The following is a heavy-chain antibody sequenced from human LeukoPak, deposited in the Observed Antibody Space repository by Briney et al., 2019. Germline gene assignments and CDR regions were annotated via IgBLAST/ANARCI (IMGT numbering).Heavy chain of an antibody. Sequence: AGGSLRLSCAASGFTVSSNYMSWVRQAPGKGLEWVSVIYSGGSTYFADSVKGRFTISRDNSKNTLYLQMNSLRAEDTAVYYCATPFHSSSWGQGTLVTVSS. CDR2: IYSGGST. J-gene: IGHJ5*02. V-gene: IGHV3-66*02. CDR3: ATPFHSSS. D-gene: IGHD6-6*01. CDR1: GFTVSSNY.